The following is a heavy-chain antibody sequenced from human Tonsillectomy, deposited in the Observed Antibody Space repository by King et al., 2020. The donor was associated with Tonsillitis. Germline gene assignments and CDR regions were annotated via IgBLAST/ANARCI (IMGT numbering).Heavy chain of an antibody. CDR2: MKSKLDGGTT. J-gene: IGHJ4*02. Sequence: VQLVESGGGLVKPGGSLRLSCAASGFSFNNAWMNWFLRPPWRGLEWVGPMKSKLDGGTTDSGASVKDRFIISREDSKTTLYLQMSSLKTEDTAVYYCTTVGIAVAGTLSFDYWGQGTLVTVSS. CDR1: GFSFNNAW. V-gene: IGHV3-15*07. D-gene: IGHD6-19*01. CDR3: TTVGIAVAGTLSFDY.